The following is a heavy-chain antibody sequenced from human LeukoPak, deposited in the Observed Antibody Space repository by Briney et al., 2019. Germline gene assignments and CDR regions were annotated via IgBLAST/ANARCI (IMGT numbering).Heavy chain of an antibody. V-gene: IGHV4-59*01. CDR3: ARTGSTVTMLYPFDH. CDR2: IYCSGST. Sequence: SETLSLTCTVSGGSIRSYYWSWIRQPPGKGLEWIGYIYCSGSTNYNPSLKSRVSISVDTSKNQFSLKLSSVTAADTAVYYCARTGSTVTMLYPFDHWGQGTLVTVSS. D-gene: IGHD4-17*01. J-gene: IGHJ4*02. CDR1: GGSIRSYY.